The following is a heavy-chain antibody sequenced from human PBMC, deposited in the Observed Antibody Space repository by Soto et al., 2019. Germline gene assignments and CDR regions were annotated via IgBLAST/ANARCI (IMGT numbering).Heavy chain of an antibody. CDR3: AKASCSGGSCYPSTAFDY. V-gene: IGHV3-23*01. D-gene: IGHD2-15*01. J-gene: IGHJ4*02. CDR1: GFTFSSYA. CDR2: ISGSGGST. Sequence: GGSLRLSCAASGFTFSSYAMSWVRQAPGKGLEWVSAISGSGGSTYYADSVKGRFTISRDNSKNTLYLQMNSLKAEDTAVYDGAKASCSGGSCYPSTAFDYWGQGTLVTVSS.